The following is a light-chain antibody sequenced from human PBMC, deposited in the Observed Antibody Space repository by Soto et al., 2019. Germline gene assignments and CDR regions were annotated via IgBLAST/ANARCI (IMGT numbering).Light chain of an antibody. CDR1: GRDVGTYNY. CDR3: STYTGSNPSYV. J-gene: IGLJ1*01. V-gene: IGLV2-14*03. Sequence: QSVLTQPASVSGSPGQSITISCTGTGRDVGTYNYVSWYQHHPGKAPKLIIYDVSSRPSGVSHRFSGSKSGNTASLAISGLLCEGESDYFCSTYTGSNPSYVFGTGTKVTVL. CDR2: DVS.